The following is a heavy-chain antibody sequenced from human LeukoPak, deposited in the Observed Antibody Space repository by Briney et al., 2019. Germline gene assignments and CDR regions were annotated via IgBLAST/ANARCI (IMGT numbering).Heavy chain of an antibody. D-gene: IGHD6-13*01. CDR1: GGSISSSSFY. CDR3: ARPAQYSSSWYRVDSDY. J-gene: IGHJ4*02. Sequence: PSETLSLTCTVSGGSISSSSFYWGWIRQPPGKGLEWIGSIYYSGSTYYNPSLKSRVTISVDTSKNQYSLKLSSVTAADTAVYYCARPAQYSSSWYRVDSDYWGQGTLVTVSS. V-gene: IGHV4-39*01. CDR2: IYYSGST.